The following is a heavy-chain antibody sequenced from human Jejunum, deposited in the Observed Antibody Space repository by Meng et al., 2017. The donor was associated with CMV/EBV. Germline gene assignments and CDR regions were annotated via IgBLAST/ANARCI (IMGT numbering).Heavy chain of an antibody. D-gene: IGHD2-2*01. J-gene: IGHJ5*02. CDR2: IVSSGTT. V-gene: IGHV4-59*12. CDR1: IRDYY. CDR3: ARGDHCGTTACYPHWFDP. Sequence: IRDYYWSWIRQPPGKGLEWIRYIVSSGTTDYNPSLKSRVTMSVDMSKNQFSLTLTSVTAADTAVYYCARGDHCGTTACYPHWFDPWGQGTLVTVSS.